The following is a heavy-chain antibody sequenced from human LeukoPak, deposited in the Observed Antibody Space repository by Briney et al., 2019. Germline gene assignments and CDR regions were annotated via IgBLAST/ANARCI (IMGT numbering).Heavy chain of an antibody. D-gene: IGHD3-16*01. Sequence: ASVKVSCKASGTSFTTNAMHWVRQAPGQRLEWMGWINTDNGNTHYLQKFQGRVTITADESTSTAYMELSSLRSEDTAVYYCARTSGEYDYWGQGTLVTVSS. V-gene: IGHV1-3*04. CDR3: ARTSGEYDY. J-gene: IGHJ4*02. CDR1: GTSFTTNA. CDR2: INTDNGNT.